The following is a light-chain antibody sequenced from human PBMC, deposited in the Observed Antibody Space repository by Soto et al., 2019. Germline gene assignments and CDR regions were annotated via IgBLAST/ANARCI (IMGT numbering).Light chain of an antibody. Sequence: DIQMTQSPSTLSASVGDRVTITCRASQSISSWLAWYQQKPGKAPKLLIYKASSLESGGPSRFSGSGSGTEFTLTVSSLQPDDFATYYGQQYNGYPVTFGQGTKVEIK. CDR2: KAS. V-gene: IGKV1-5*03. CDR1: QSISSW. J-gene: IGKJ1*01. CDR3: QQYNGYPVT.